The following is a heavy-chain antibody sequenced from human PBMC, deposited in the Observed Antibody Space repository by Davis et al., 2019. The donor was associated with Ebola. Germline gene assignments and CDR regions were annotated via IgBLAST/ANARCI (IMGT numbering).Heavy chain of an antibody. Sequence: GESLKISCAASGFTFSSYAMSWVRQAPGKGLEWVSAISGSGGSTYYADSVKGRFTISRDNSKNTLYLQMNSLRAEDTAVYYCARDEMNYVWGSYRYTPSYYYGMDVWGQGTTVTVSS. D-gene: IGHD3-16*02. J-gene: IGHJ6*02. CDR1: GFTFSSYA. CDR3: ARDEMNYVWGSYRYTPSYYYGMDV. CDR2: ISGSGGST. V-gene: IGHV3-23*01.